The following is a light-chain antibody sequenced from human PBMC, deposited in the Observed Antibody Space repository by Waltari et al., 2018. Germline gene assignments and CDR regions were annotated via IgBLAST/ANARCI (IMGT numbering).Light chain of an antibody. CDR3: QQYNNWPPYT. Sequence: EIVMTQSPATLSVSPGERATLSCRASQSVSSNLAWYQQKPGQAPRLLINGASTRATGIPTRFSGSGSGTEFTLTISSLQSEDFAVYYCQQYNNWPPYTFGQGTNLEIK. CDR2: GAS. V-gene: IGKV3D-15*01. CDR1: QSVSSN. J-gene: IGKJ2*01.